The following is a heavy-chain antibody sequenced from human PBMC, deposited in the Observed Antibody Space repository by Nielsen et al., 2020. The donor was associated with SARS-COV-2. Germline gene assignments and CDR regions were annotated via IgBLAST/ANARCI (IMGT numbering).Heavy chain of an antibody. CDR1: GYTFTNYG. CDR3: ARAVGDDYVWGSYHPPRVDR. Sequence: ASVKVSCKASGYTFTNYGITWVRQAPGQGLEWMGWISRNNGKTQYAQKFQGRVTMTTDTSTTTAYMELRSLRSDDTAVYYCARAVGDDYVWGSYHPPRVDRWGQGTLVTVSS. CDR2: ISRNNGKT. D-gene: IGHD3-16*02. J-gene: IGHJ5*02. V-gene: IGHV1-18*04.